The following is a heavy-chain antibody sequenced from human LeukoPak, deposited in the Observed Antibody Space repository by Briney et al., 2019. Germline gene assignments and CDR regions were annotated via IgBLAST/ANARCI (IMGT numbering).Heavy chain of an antibody. Sequence: SETLSLTCTVSGGSFNSYYWNWIRQPPARGLVWIGYIYYNGSNNYNPSLKSRVTISVDTPKSQFSLKLRSVTTADTAVYYCARGYYDILTIYYYDHYYYYYMDVWGKGTTVTVSS. CDR3: ARGYYDILTIYYYDHYYYYYMDV. D-gene: IGHD3-9*01. J-gene: IGHJ6*03. V-gene: IGHV4-59*01. CDR2: IYYNGSN. CDR1: GGSFNSYY.